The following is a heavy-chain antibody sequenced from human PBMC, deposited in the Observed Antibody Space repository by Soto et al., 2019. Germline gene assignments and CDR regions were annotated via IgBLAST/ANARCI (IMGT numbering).Heavy chain of an antibody. CDR2: ISSSSSYI. Sequence: PGGSLRLSCAASGFTFSGSAMHWVRQASGKGLEWVSSISSSSSYIYYADSVKGRFTISRDNSKNKLYLQMNSLRAEDTAVYYCARDQILRYFDWLLYPADYWGQGTLVTSPQ. D-gene: IGHD3-9*01. V-gene: IGHV3-21*01. J-gene: IGHJ4*02. CDR1: GFTFSGSA. CDR3: ARDQILRYFDWLLYPADY.